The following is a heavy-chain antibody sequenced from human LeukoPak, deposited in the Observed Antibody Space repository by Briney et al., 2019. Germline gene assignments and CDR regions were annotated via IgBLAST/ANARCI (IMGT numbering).Heavy chain of an antibody. CDR1: GFTFSGSA. V-gene: IGHV3-73*01. J-gene: IGHJ4*02. D-gene: IGHD1-26*01. Sequence: GGSLKLSFAASGFTFSGSAMHWVRQASGKGLNGVGRIRSKANSYATAYAASVKGRFTISRDDSKNTAYLQMNSLKTEDTAMYYCSSTSAEGFAYWGQGTLVTVSS. CDR3: SSTSAEGFAY. CDR2: IRSKANSYAT.